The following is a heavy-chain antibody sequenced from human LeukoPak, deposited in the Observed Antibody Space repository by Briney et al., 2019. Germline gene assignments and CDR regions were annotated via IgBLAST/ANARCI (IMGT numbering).Heavy chain of an antibody. V-gene: IGHV1-2*02. Sequence: ASVKVSCKASGYTFTGYYMHWVRQAPGQGLEWMGWINPNSGGTNYAQKFQGRVTMTRDTSISTAYMELSRLRSDDTAVYYCARSPKGRYSSSWLDFDYWGQGTLVTVSS. CDR3: ARSPKGRYSSSWLDFDY. J-gene: IGHJ4*02. D-gene: IGHD6-13*01. CDR1: GYTFTGYY. CDR2: INPNSGGT.